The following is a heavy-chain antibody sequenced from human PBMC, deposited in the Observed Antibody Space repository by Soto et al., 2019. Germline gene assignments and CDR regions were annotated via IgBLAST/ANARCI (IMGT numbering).Heavy chain of an antibody. V-gene: IGHV3-21*01. J-gene: IGHJ6*02. CDR2: ISSSSSYI. CDR3: ATNWMGPFSRTRADV. CDR1: GFTFSDYA. Sequence: GGSLRISCAASGFTFSDYAMHWVRQAPGKGLEWVSSISSSSSYIYYADSVKGRFTISRDNAKNSLYLQMNSLRAEDTAVYYCATNWMGPFSRTRADVWGQGTTVTVSS. D-gene: IGHD1-1*01.